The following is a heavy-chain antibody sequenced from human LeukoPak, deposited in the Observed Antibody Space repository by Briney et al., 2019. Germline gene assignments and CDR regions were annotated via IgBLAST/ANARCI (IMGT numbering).Heavy chain of an antibody. V-gene: IGHV3-21*01. CDR1: GFTFSSYS. J-gene: IGHJ4*02. Sequence: KPGGSLRLSCAASGFTFSSYSMNWVRQAPGKGLEWVSSISSSSSYIYYADSVKGRFTISRDNAKNSLYLQMNSLRAEDTAVYYCARYGSRRGGSNDLDYWGQGTLVTVSS. CDR3: ARYGSRRGGSNDLDY. CDR2: ISSSSSYI. D-gene: IGHD2-15*01.